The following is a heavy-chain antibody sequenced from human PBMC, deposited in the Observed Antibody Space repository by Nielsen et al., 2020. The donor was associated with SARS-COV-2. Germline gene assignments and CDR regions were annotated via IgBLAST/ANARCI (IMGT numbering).Heavy chain of an antibody. CDR2: ISSNGGST. V-gene: IGHV3-64D*09. Sequence: WIRQPPGKGLEYVSAISSNGGSTYHADSVKGRFTISRDNSKNTLYLQMSSLRAGDTAVYYCVRDRVDFGSGTYYYYYGMDVWGQGTTVTVSS. D-gene: IGHD3-10*01. CDR3: VRDRVDFGSGTYYYYYGMDV. J-gene: IGHJ6*02.